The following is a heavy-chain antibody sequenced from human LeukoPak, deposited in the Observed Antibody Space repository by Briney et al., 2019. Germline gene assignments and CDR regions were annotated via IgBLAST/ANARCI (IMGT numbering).Heavy chain of an antibody. CDR1: GFTFSSYS. CDR3: ARRYRVRGVIEWGRYYYYYMDV. CDR2: INHSGST. Sequence: GSLRLSCAASGFTFSSYSMNWVRQAPGKGLEWIGEINHSGSTNYNPSLKSRVTISVDTSKNQFSLKLSSVTAADTAVYYCARRYRVRGVIEWGRYYYYYMDVWGKGTTVTISS. D-gene: IGHD3-10*01. V-gene: IGHV4-34*01. J-gene: IGHJ6*03.